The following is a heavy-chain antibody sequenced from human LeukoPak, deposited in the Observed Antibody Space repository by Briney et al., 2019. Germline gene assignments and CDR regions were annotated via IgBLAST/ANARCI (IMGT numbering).Heavy chain of an antibody. CDR2: ISGSGGST. J-gene: IGHJ4*02. CDR1: GFTFSSYA. CDR3: AKVGRDSYYFDY. Sequence: GGSLRLSCAASGFTFSSYAMSWVRQAPGKGLEWVSAISGSGGSTYYADSVKGRFTISRDNSKNTLYLQMNSLRAEDTAVYYSAKVGRDSYYFDYWGQGTLVTVSS. V-gene: IGHV3-23*01. D-gene: IGHD3-16*01.